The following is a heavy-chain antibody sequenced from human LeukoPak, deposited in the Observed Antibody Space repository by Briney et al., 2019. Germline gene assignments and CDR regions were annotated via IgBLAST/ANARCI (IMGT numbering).Heavy chain of an antibody. D-gene: IGHD3-10*01. Sequence: TSVKVSCKASGYTFTSYGISWVRQAPGQGLEWMGWISAHNGNTNYAQKLQGRVTMTTDTSTSTAYMELRSLRSDDTAVYYCARDFSITMVRGVNPFDYWGQGTLVTVSS. CDR3: ARDFSITMVRGVNPFDY. CDR2: ISAHNGNT. J-gene: IGHJ4*02. CDR1: GYTFTSYG. V-gene: IGHV1-18*01.